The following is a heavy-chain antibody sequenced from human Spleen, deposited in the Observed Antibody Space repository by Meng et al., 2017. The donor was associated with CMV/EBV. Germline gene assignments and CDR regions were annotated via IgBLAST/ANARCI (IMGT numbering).Heavy chain of an antibody. J-gene: IGHJ5*02. CDR2: ISFSARNI. Sequence: GGSLRLSCAASGFTVSSNYMSWVRQAPGKGLEWVSYISFSARNIYYADSVKGRFTISRDNAKNSLYLQMNSLRAEDTAVYYCVRQNYDSWSGYGSFDPWGQGTLVTVSS. D-gene: IGHD3-3*01. CDR3: VRQNYDSWSGYGSFDP. V-gene: IGHV3-11*04. CDR1: GFTVSSNY.